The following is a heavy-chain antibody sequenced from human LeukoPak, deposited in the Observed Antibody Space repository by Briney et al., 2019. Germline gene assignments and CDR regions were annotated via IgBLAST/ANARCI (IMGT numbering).Heavy chain of an antibody. D-gene: IGHD2-2*01. J-gene: IGHJ4*02. CDR1: GFTFDDYG. CDR3: ARDLGYCSSTSCRPGVY. V-gene: IGHV3-20*04. CDR2: INWNGGST. Sequence: GGSLRLSCAASGFTFDDYGMSWVRQAPGKGLEWVSGINWNGGSTGYADSVKGRFTISRDNAKNSLYLQMNSLRAEDTALYYCARDLGYCSSTSCRPGVYWGKGPLVTVSS.